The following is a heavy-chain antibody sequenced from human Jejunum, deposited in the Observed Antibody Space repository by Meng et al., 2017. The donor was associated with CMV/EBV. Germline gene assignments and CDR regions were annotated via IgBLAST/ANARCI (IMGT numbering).Heavy chain of an antibody. D-gene: IGHD3-3*01. CDR3: ARGGHYDLWSGYYPLDY. CDR1: SMSSYY. Sequence: SMSSYYWSWIRQPPGKGLEWIGCIYYTGSTNYNPSLKSRVTISVDTSTNQFSLKLSSVTAADTAVYYCARGGHYDLWSGYYPLDYWGQGTLVTVSS. CDR2: IYYTGST. J-gene: IGHJ4*02. V-gene: IGHV4-59*01.